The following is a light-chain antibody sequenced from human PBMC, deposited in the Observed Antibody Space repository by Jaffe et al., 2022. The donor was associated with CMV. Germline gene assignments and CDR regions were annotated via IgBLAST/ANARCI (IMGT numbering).Light chain of an antibody. V-gene: IGLV3-21*04. CDR2: YDS. CDR1: NIGSKS. CDR3: QVWDSGSDHWV. J-gene: IGLJ3*02. Sequence: SYVLTQPPSVSVAPGETAETTCGGNNIGSKSVNWYQQRPGQAPVLVMFYDSDRPSGIPERFSGSNSDNTATLTISRVEAGDEADYYCQVWDSGSDHWVFGGGTKLTVL.